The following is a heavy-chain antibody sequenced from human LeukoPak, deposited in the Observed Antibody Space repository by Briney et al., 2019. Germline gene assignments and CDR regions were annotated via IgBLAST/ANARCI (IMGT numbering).Heavy chain of an antibody. CDR1: GFTFSSYS. D-gene: IGHD2-8*01. J-gene: IGHJ3*02. Sequence: GESLKISCAASGFTFSSYSMNWVRQAPGKGLEWVSFISSSTSYISYADSVKGRFTISRDNAKSSLWLQMNSLRAEDTAVYYCARATNGRFDIWGQGTMVTVSS. CDR2: ISSSTSYI. V-gene: IGHV3-21*01. CDR3: ARATNGRFDI.